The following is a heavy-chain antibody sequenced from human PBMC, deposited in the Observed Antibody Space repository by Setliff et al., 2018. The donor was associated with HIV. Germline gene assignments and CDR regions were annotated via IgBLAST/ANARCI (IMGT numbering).Heavy chain of an antibody. V-gene: IGHV1-2*06. Sequence: GASVKVSCKASGYTFSGYHMYWVRQAPGQGLEWMGRINRDNGGIDYAQKFQGRVTVTRDTSINTAYMELSSLRYDDTAIYYCARSPDPYSGTTDYWGQGTLVTVSS. J-gene: IGHJ4*02. D-gene: IGHD1-26*01. CDR3: ARSPDPYSGTTDY. CDR2: INRDNGGI. CDR1: GYTFSGYH.